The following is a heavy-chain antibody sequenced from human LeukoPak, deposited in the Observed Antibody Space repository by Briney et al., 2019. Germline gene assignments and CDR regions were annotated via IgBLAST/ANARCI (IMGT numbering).Heavy chain of an antibody. CDR3: ARVVAVDWFDP. D-gene: IGHD6-19*01. CDR2: ISSSSSYI. Sequence: PGGSLRLSCAASGFTFSSYSMNWVRQAPGKGLEWVSSISSSSSYIYYADSVKGRFTISRDNAKNPLYLQMNSLRAEGTAVYYCARVVAVDWFDPWGQGTLVAVSS. J-gene: IGHJ5*02. V-gene: IGHV3-21*01. CDR1: GFTFSSYS.